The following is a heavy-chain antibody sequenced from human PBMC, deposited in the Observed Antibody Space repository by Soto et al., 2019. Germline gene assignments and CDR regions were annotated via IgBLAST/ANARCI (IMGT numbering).Heavy chain of an antibody. Sequence: SVKVSCKASGGTFSSYAISWVRQAPGQGLEWMGGIIPIFGTANYAQKFQGRVTITADKSTSTAYMELSSLRSEDTAVYYCASAVASRSSGYINWFDPWGQGTLVTVSS. CDR3: ASAVASRSSGYINWFDP. CDR1: GGTFSSYA. CDR2: IIPIFGTA. D-gene: IGHD3-22*01. J-gene: IGHJ5*02. V-gene: IGHV1-69*06.